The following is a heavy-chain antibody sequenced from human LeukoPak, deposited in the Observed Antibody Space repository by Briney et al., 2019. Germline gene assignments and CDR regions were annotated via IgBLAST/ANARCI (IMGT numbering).Heavy chain of an antibody. CDR3: LVTTVAASFDF. CDR1: GFTFTTYW. D-gene: IGHD4-17*01. V-gene: IGHV3-7*01. Sequence: PGGSLRLSCAASGFTFTTYWMTWVRQVPGKGLELVANINQDGNLKNYVDSVKGRFTISRDNPKNSLYLQVNSLRAEDTAVFYCLVTTVAASFDFWGQGTTVTVSS. CDR2: INQDGNLK. J-gene: IGHJ3*01.